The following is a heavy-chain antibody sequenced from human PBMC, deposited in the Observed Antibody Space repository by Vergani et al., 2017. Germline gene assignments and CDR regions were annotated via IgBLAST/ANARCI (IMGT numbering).Heavy chain of an antibody. CDR2: IYYSGST. D-gene: IGHD3-3*01. J-gene: IGHJ3*02. V-gene: IGHV4-31*11. CDR1: GGSISSGGYY. Sequence: QFQLHESGPGLLKPSQTLSLTCAVSGGSISSGGYYWSWIRQHPGKGLEWIGYIYYSGSTYYNPSLKSRVTISVDTSKNQFSLKLSSVTAADTAVYYCARAPIGSXIFGVVIIRFAFDIWGQGTMVTVSS. CDR3: ARAPIGSXIFGVVIIRFAFDI.